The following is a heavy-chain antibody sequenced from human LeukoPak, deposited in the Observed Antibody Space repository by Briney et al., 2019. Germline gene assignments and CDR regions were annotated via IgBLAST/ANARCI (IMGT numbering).Heavy chain of an antibody. CDR1: GGSIGSNNW. J-gene: IGHJ4*02. D-gene: IGHD3-9*01. V-gene: IGHV4-4*02. CDR2: VHPDGNT. CDR3: ATYYEILTAYTSDS. Sequence: SETLSLTCAVSGGSIGSNNWWSWVRQPPEKGLEWIGEVHPDGNTKYNPSLKSRVAVSMDRTKNQVSLKMTSVTAADTAVYYCATYYEILTAYTSDSWGQGALVTVSS.